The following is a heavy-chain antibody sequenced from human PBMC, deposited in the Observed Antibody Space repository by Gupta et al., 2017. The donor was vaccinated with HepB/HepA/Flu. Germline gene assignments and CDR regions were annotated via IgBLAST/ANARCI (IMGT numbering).Heavy chain of an antibody. CDR2: IYYSGST. V-gene: IGHV4-39*01. D-gene: IGHD2-15*01. CDR3: ARLLYCSGGSCYPRGYYYYGMDV. J-gene: IGHJ6*02. CDR1: GGSISSSSYY. Sequence: QLQLQESGPGLVKPSETLSLTCTVPGGSISSSSYYWGWIRQPPGKGREWIGSIYYSGSTYYNPSLKSRVTISVDTSKNQFSLKLSSVTAADTAVYYCARLLYCSGGSCYPRGYYYYGMDVWGQGTTVTVSS.